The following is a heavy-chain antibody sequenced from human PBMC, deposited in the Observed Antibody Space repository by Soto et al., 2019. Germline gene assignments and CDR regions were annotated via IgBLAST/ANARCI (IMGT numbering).Heavy chain of an antibody. J-gene: IGHJ4*02. CDR3: ARPGSGEGARGKTSYYFDY. D-gene: IGHD3-16*01. V-gene: IGHV4-39*01. Sequence: QLQLQESGPGLVKPSETLSLTCTVSGGSISSSSYYWGWIRQPPGKGLEWIGSIYYSGSIYYNPSLKSRVTISVDTSKNQFSLKLSSVTAADTAVYYCARPGSGEGARGKTSYYFDYWGQGTLVTVSS. CDR2: IYYSGSI. CDR1: GGSISSSSYY.